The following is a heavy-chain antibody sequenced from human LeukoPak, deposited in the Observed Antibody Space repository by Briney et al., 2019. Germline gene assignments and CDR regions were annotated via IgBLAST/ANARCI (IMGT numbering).Heavy chain of an antibody. J-gene: IGHJ4*02. Sequence: GGSLRLSCAASGFTFNNYAMNWVRQAPGKGLEWVAVISYDGSNKYYADSVKGRFTISRDNSKNTLYLQMNSLRAEDTAVYYCASSRGITLLDPYDYWGQGTLVTVSS. D-gene: IGHD3-10*02. CDR1: GFTFNNYA. CDR2: ISYDGSNK. V-gene: IGHV3-30-3*01. CDR3: ASSRGITLLDPYDY.